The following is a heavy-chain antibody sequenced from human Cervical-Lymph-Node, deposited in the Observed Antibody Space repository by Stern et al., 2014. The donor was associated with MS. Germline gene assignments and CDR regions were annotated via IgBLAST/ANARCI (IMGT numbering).Heavy chain of an antibody. J-gene: IGHJ4*02. CDR2: TYYRGNS. CDR1: GGSTSSFY. Sequence: QVQLKESGPGLVRPSETLSLTCTVSGGSTSSFYWSWIRQAPGKGLEWIGYTYYRGNSNYNPSLRGRVTISADTSKSQFSLKLHSVTAADTAVYYCSSSGYNGVDDYFDYWGQGTLVTVSS. CDR3: SSSGYNGVDDYFDY. D-gene: IGHD3-22*01. V-gene: IGHV4-59*03.